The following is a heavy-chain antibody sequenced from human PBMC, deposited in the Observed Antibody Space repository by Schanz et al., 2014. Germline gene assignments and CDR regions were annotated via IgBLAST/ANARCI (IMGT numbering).Heavy chain of an antibody. CDR1: GFTFSNYG. Sequence: QLVESGGGVVQPGGSLRLSCAASGFTFSNYGMHWVRQAPGKGLEWVSLITWDGGITYYADSLKGRFTISRDNSKNSLYLQMNSLRTEDTALYYCAKGAVEMSTGLGGSWGQGTLVTVSS. CDR3: AKGAVEMSTGLGGS. CDR2: ITWDGGIT. V-gene: IGHV3-43*02. J-gene: IGHJ5*02. D-gene: IGHD3-16*01.